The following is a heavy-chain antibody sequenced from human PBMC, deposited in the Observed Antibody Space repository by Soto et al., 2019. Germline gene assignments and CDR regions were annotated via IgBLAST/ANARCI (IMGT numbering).Heavy chain of an antibody. CDR3: ARGHDYIWGSYRHFDY. V-gene: IGHV3-33*01. J-gene: IGHJ4*02. CDR2: IWYDGSNK. D-gene: IGHD3-16*02. CDR1: GFTFSSYG. Sequence: GGSLRLSCAASGFTFSSYGMHWVRQTPGKGLEWVAVIWYDGSNKYYADSVKGRFTIPRDNSKNTLYLQMNSLRAEDTAVYYCARGHDYIWGSYRHFDYWGQGTLVTVSS.